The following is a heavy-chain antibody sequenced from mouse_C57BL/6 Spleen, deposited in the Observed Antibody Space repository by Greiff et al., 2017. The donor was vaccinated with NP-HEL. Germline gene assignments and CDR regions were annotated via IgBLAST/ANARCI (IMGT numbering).Heavy chain of an antibody. CDR3: AMKESFYYYGSSSPMDY. CDR2: ISSGSSTI. D-gene: IGHD1-1*01. Sequence: DVKLVESGGGLVKPGGSLKLSCAASGFTFSDYGMHWVRQAPEKGLEWVAYISSGSSTIYYADTVTGRFTISRDNAKNTLFLQRTSLRSEDTAMYYCAMKESFYYYGSSSPMDYWGQGTSVTVSS. V-gene: IGHV5-17*01. J-gene: IGHJ4*01. CDR1: GFTFSDYG.